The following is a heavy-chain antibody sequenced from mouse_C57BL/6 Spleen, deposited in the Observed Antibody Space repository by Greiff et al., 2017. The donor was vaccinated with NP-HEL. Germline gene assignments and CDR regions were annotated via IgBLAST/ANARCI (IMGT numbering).Heavy chain of an antibody. CDR2: IDPSDSYT. Sequence: QVQLKQPGAELVMPGASVKLSCKASGYTFTSYWMHWVKQRPGQGLEWIGEIDPSDSYTNYNQKFKGKSTLTVDKSSSTAYMQLSSLTSEDSAVYYCAKKEGDDYDAAVAWFAYWGQGTLVTVSA. J-gene: IGHJ3*01. CDR3: AKKEGDDYDAAVAWFAY. CDR1: GYTFTSYW. V-gene: IGHV1-69*01. D-gene: IGHD2-4*01.